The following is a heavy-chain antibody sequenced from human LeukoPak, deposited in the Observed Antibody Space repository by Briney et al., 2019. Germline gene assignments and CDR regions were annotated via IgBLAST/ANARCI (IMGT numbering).Heavy chain of an antibody. V-gene: IGHV3-21*01. D-gene: IGHD2-2*01. CDR1: GFTFSSYS. J-gene: IGHJ4*02. Sequence: GGSLRLSCAASGFTFSSYSMNWVRQAPGKGLEWVSSISSSSSYIYYADSVKGRFTISRDNAKNSLYLQMNSLRAEDTAVYYCARDRGVPAAIPGGDWGQGTLVTVSS. CDR3: ARDRGVPAAIPGGD. CDR2: ISSSSSYI.